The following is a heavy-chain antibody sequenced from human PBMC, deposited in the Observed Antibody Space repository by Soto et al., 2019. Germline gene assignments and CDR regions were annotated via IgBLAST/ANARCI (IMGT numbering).Heavy chain of an antibody. D-gene: IGHD2-2*01. V-gene: IGHV3-23*01. CDR1: GFTFSSYA. CDR3: GRGGAVTKPGTKCDN. J-gene: IGHJ4*02. CDR2: ISSSSGST. Sequence: PGGSLRLSCAASGFTFSSYAMSWVRQAPGKGLEWVSSISSSSGSTYYADSVKGRFTISRDNAKNSLYLQMNSLRAEDTALYYCGRGGAVTKPGTKCDNWGQETLLTISS.